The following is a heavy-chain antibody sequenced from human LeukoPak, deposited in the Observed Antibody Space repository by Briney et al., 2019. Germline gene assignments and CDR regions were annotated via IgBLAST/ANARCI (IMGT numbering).Heavy chain of an antibody. CDR1: GGSISSSSYY. Sequence: SETLSLTCTVSGGSISSSSYYWGWIRQPPGKGLEWIGSIYYSGSTYYNPSLKSRVTISVDTSKNQFSLKVSSVTAADTAVYYCARRHPQGGYDLGAFDYWGPGTLVTVSS. CDR3: ARRHPQGGYDLGAFDY. CDR2: IYYSGST. D-gene: IGHD5-12*01. J-gene: IGHJ4*02. V-gene: IGHV4-39*01.